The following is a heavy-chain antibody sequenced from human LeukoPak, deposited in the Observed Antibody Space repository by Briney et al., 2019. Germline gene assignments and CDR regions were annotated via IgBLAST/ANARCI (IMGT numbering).Heavy chain of an antibody. CDR3: ARDYDSSGYGAFDI. CDR1: GYTFTSYD. CDR2: MNPNSGNT. J-gene: IGHJ3*02. Sequence: ASVKVSCKASGYTFTSYDINWVRQATGQGLEWMGWMNPNSGNTGYAQKFQGRVTMTRNTSISTAYMELSSLRAEDTAVYYCARDYDSSGYGAFDIWGQGTMVTVSS. V-gene: IGHV1-8*01. D-gene: IGHD3-22*01.